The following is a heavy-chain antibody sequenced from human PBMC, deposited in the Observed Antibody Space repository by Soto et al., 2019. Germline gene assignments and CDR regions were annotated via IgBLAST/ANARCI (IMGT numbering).Heavy chain of an antibody. CDR1: GGSFTGYY. CDR2: INHSGST. D-gene: IGHD2-15*01. J-gene: IGHJ6*03. V-gene: IGHV4-34*01. CDR3: ARGLIWSGGSCYPYYYYYMDV. Sequence: SETLSLTCASYGGSFTGYYWSWIRQAPGEGLEWIGEINHSGSTNYNPSLKSRVTISVDTSKNQFSLKLSSVTAADTAVYYCARGLIWSGGSCYPYYYYYMDVWGKGTTVTVS.